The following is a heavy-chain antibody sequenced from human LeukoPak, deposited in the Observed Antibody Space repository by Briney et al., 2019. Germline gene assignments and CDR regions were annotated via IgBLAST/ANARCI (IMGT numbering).Heavy chain of an antibody. CDR1: GFTFSSYG. D-gene: IGHD1-14*01. V-gene: IGHV3-23*01. CDR3: ASLMSRVIVTGDFDN. CDR2: ITGSGANT. J-gene: IGHJ4*02. Sequence: GGSLRLSCAASGFTFSSYGMHWVRQAPGKGLEWVSGITGSGANTYYADSVKGRFTISRDNSKNTLSLQMNSLRAEGTAVYYCASLMSRVIVTGDFDNWGQGTLVTVSS.